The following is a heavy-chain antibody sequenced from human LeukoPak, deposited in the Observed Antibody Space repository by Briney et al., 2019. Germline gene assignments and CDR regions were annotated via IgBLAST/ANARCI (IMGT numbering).Heavy chain of an antibody. J-gene: IGHJ6*03. D-gene: IGHD2-15*01. CDR1: GFTFSSYG. CDR2: ISGSGGST. CDR3: AKGHGGVVAATPYYYYYYMDV. V-gene: IGHV3-23*01. Sequence: PGGSLRLSCAASGFTFSSYGMSWVRQAPGKGLEWVSAISGSGGSTYYADSVKGRFTISRDNSKNTLYLQMNSLRAEDTAVYYCAKGHGGVVAATPYYYYYYMDVWGKGTTVTISS.